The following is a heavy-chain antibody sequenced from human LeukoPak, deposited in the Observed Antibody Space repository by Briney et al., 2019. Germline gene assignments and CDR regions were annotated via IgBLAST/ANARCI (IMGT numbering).Heavy chain of an antibody. J-gene: IGHJ4*02. D-gene: IGHD2-8*01. CDR3: ARSTNGSYVFDH. Sequence: GGSLRLSCAASGFTFRRHWMSWVRQAPGKGLEWVASIKPDGSEGYYVDSVKGRFTISRDNAKNSVYLQMNSLRAEDTAVFYCARSTNGSYVFDHWGQGTLVTVSS. V-gene: IGHV3-7*03. CDR2: IKPDGSEG. CDR1: GFTFRRHW.